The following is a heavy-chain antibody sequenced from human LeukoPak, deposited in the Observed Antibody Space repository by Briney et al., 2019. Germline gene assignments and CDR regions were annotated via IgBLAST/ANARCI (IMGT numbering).Heavy chain of an antibody. V-gene: IGHV3-23*01. D-gene: IGHD3-22*01. CDR1: GFTFSTYA. CDR3: AKDEGSSGCKN. CDR2: ISGSGDST. J-gene: IGHJ4*02. Sequence: PGGSLRLSCAASGFTFSTYAMNWVRQAPGKGLEWVSTISGSGDSTYYADSVKGRFTISRDNSKNTLYLQMNSLRAEDTAVYYCAKDEGSSGCKNWGQGTLVTVSS.